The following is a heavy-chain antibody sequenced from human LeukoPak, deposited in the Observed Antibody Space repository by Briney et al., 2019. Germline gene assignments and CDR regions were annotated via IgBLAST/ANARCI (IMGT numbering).Heavy chain of an antibody. CDR2: IYYSWST. J-gene: IGHJ4*02. CDR1: GGSMCPYH. Sequence: SETLSLTCTVSGGSMCPYHWGLIGQPPGKRLEWTGYIYYSWSTNYNPSLKSRVTISVDTSKNQFSLKLSSVTAAGTAIYYCARAVSGRFDYWGQGTLVTVSS. CDR3: ARAVSGRFDY. V-gene: IGHV4-59*08. D-gene: IGHD6-19*01.